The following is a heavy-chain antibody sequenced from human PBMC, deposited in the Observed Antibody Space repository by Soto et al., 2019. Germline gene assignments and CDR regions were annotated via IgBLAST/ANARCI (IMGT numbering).Heavy chain of an antibody. CDR2: IYYRGNT. Sequence: PSETLSLTCSVFGGSMSPYYWSWIRQSPGKGLEWIANIYYRGNTNYNPSLESRVTISIDTSKNQFSLKLSSVTAADTAVYFCARLPGYCSGDSCRIDYWGQGTLVTVS. D-gene: IGHD2-15*01. V-gene: IGHV4-59*08. J-gene: IGHJ4*02. CDR3: ARLPGYCSGDSCRIDY. CDR1: GGSMSPYY.